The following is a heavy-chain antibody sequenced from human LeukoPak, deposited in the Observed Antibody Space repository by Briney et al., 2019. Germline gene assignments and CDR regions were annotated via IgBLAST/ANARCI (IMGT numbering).Heavy chain of an antibody. J-gene: IGHJ4*02. V-gene: IGHV3-23*01. CDR1: GFTFSSYA. D-gene: IGHD3-22*01. CDR2: ISGSGGST. Sequence: GGSLRLSCAASGFTFSSYAMSWVRQAPGKGLEWVSAISGSGGSTYYADSVKGRFTISRDNSKNTLYLQMNSLRAEDTAVYYCARNKYDSSGYSPFEYWGQGTLVTVSS. CDR3: ARNKYDSSGYSPFEY.